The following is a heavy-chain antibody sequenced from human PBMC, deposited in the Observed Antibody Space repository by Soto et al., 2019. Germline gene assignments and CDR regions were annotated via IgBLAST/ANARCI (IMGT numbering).Heavy chain of an antibody. Sequence: ASVKVSCKASGYTFTSYDINWVRQATGQGLEWMGWMNPNSGNTGYAQKFQGRVTMTRNTSISTAYMELSSLRSEDTAVYYYARAGRAFGGAFDIWGQGTMVTVSS. D-gene: IGHD3-10*01. CDR3: ARAGRAFGGAFDI. CDR2: MNPNSGNT. V-gene: IGHV1-8*01. J-gene: IGHJ3*02. CDR1: GYTFTSYD.